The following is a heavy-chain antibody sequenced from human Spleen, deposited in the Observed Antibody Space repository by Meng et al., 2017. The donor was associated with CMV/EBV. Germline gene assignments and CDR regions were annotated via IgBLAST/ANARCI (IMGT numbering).Heavy chain of an antibody. CDR1: GFTFSSYA. Sequence: GSLRLSCAASGFTFSSYAMSWVRQAPGKGLEWVSAISGSGGSTYYADSVKGRFTISRDNSKNTLYLQMNSLRAEDTAIYYCAKLTSWYGGFDYRGQGTLVTVSS. CDR2: ISGSGGST. V-gene: IGHV3-23*01. J-gene: IGHJ4*02. D-gene: IGHD2-2*01. CDR3: AKLTSWYGGFDY.